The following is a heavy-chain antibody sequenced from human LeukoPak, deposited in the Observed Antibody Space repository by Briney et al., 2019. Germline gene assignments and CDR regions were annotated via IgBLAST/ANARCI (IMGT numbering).Heavy chain of an antibody. V-gene: IGHV3-30*02. D-gene: IGHD2-21*01. CDR1: GFTYSSYG. CDR3: AKDGPVYCGGDCYFDY. CDR2: IRYDGSNK. J-gene: IGHJ4*02. Sequence: GSLRLSCAASGFTYSSYGMHWVRQAPGKGLEWVAFIRYDGSNKYYADSVKGRFTISRDNSKNTLYLQMNSLRAEDTAVYYCAKDGPVYCGGDCYFDYWGQGTLVTVSS.